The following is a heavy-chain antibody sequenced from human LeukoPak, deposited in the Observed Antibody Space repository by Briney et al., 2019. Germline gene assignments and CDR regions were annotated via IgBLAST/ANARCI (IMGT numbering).Heavy chain of an antibody. D-gene: IGHD3-22*01. CDR1: GGTFSSYA. CDR2: FIPILGIA. V-gene: IGHV1-69*04. J-gene: IGHJ5*02. CDR3: ARDRSSSGYYYDSSRFDP. Sequence: SVKVSCKASGGTFSSYAISWVRQAPGQGLEWMGRFIPILGIANYAQKFQGRVTITADKSTSTAYMELSSLRSEDTAVYYCARDRSSSGYYYDSSRFDPWGQGTLVTVSS.